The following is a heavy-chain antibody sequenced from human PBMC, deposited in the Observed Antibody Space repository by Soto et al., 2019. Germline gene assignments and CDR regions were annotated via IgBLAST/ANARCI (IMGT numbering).Heavy chain of an antibody. D-gene: IGHD3-10*01. CDR1: GFTFSSFW. V-gene: IGHV3-7*03. Sequence: PGGSLRLSCEVSGFTFSSFWMSWVRHAPRRGLEWVANIKQDGTEKNYVDSVKGRFTISRDNARNSLYLQMDSLRAEDTALYFCVRDRRYGSGTLSKYYGMDVWGQRTTVTVSS. CDR2: IKQDGTEK. CDR3: VRDRRYGSGTLSKYYGMDV. J-gene: IGHJ6*02.